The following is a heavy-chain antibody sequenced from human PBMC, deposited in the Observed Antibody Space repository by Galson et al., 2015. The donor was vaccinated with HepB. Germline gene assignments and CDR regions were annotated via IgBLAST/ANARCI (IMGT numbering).Heavy chain of an antibody. J-gene: IGHJ6*03. CDR2: IYYSGST. CDR1: GGSISSSSYY. Sequence: SETLSLTCTVSGGSISSSSYYWGWIRQPPGKGLEWIGSIYYSGSTYYNPSLKSRVTISVDTSKNQFSLKLSSVTAADTAVYYCARGDDYGDSYYYYYMDVWGKGTTVTVSS. D-gene: IGHD4-17*01. V-gene: IGHV4-39*07. CDR3: ARGDDYGDSYYYYYMDV.